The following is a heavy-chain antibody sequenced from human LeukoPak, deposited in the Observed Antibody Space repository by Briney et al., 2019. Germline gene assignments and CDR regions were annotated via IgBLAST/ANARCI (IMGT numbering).Heavy chain of an antibody. D-gene: IGHD3-16*01. CDR3: AKDSALYYYDYV. J-gene: IGHJ4*02. Sequence: GGSLRLSCAASGFTFSSYSMNWVRQAPGKGLEWVSAISGSGGSTYYADSVKGRFTISRDNSKNTLYLQMNSLRAEDTAVYYCAKDSALYYYDYVWGQGTLVTVSS. V-gene: IGHV3-23*01. CDR1: GFTFSSYS. CDR2: ISGSGGST.